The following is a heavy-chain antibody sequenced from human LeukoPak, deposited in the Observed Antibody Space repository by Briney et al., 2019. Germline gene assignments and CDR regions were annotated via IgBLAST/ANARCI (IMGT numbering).Heavy chain of an antibody. CDR1: GYSFTTYW. J-gene: IGHJ6*02. Sequence: GESLKISCKVSGYSFTTYWIAWVRQMPGKGLEWMGNVYPGDSDTRYSPPFQGHVTISADKSTSTAHLQWSTLEASDTAGYFCARAPYRGGTGMDLWGQGTTVTVSS. D-gene: IGHD1-1*01. CDR2: VYPGDSDT. CDR3: ARAPYRGGTGMDL. V-gene: IGHV5-51*01.